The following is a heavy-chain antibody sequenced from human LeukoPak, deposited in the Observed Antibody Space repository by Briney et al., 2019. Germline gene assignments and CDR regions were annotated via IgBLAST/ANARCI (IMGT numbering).Heavy chain of an antibody. Sequence: SETLSLTCTVSGGSISSSSYYWGWIRQPPGKGLEWIGSIYYSGSTYYNPSLKSRVTISVDTSKNQFSLKLSSVTAADTAVYYCARRGGYSALLSWGQGTLVTVSS. D-gene: IGHD2-21*01. CDR1: GGSISSSSYY. CDR3: ARRGGYSALLS. J-gene: IGHJ4*02. V-gene: IGHV4-39*01. CDR2: IYYSGST.